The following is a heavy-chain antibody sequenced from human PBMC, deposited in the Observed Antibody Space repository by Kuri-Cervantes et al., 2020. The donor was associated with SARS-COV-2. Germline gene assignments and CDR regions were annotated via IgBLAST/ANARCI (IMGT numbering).Heavy chain of an antibody. CDR1: GFTFSSYW. V-gene: IGHV3-41*02. J-gene: IGHJ4*02. CDR3: TTQAPIVLVVYAITRFDY. Sequence: GESLKTSCAASGFTFSSYWMSWVRQAPGKGLEWVANIKQDGSEKYYVDSVKGRFTISRDNSKSMLYLQMDSLKAKDTAMYYCTTQAPIVLVVYAITRFDYWGQGTLVTVSS. D-gene: IGHD2-8*02. CDR2: IKQDGSEK.